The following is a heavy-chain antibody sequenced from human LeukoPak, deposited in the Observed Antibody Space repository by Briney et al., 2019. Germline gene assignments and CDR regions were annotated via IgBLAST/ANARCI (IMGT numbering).Heavy chain of an antibody. Sequence: PGGSLRLSCAASGFNFDDYGMSWVRQTPGKGLEWVSVISGGGDSTDYADSMKGRFTISRDNSKNTLYLQMNSLRAEDTALYYCAKLGCTGTICYANYWGQGTLVTVSS. J-gene: IGHJ4*02. CDR1: GFNFDDYG. V-gene: IGHV3-23*01. CDR3: AKLGCTGTICYANY. D-gene: IGHD2-2*01. CDR2: ISGGGDST.